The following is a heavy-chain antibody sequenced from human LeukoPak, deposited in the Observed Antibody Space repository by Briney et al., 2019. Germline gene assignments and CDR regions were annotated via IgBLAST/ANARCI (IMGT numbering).Heavy chain of an antibody. V-gene: IGHV6-1*01. D-gene: IGHD1-14*01. CDR3: AREVFKYGRFYSDY. CDR1: GDSVSSNTGA. J-gene: IGHJ4*02. Sequence: SQTLSLTCGISGDSVSSNTGAWNWIRQSPSRGLEWLGKTYYRSKWNNDYAVSVKDRITINPDTSKDQFSLQLNSVTPEDTAVYYCAREVFKYGRFYSDYWGQGTPVTVSS. CDR2: TYYRSKWNN.